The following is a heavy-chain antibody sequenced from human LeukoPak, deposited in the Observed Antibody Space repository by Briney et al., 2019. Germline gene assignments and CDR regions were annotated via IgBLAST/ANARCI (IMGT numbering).Heavy chain of an antibody. V-gene: IGHV3-21*01. Sequence: PGGSLRLSCAASGFTFSTYNMNWVRQAPGKGLEWVSSITSCSRYIYYADSVKGRFTISRDNAKNSLYLQMNSLRAEDTAVYYCARDRDWNSGFDYWGQGTLVTVSS. CDR2: ITSCSRYI. D-gene: IGHD1-7*01. CDR1: GFTFSTYN. J-gene: IGHJ4*02. CDR3: ARDRDWNSGFDY.